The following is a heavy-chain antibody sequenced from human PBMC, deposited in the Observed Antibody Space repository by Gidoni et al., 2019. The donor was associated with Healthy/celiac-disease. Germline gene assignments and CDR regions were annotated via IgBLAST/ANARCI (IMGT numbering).Heavy chain of an antibody. J-gene: IGHJ1*01. CDR1: GYTFTGYY. Sequence: QVQLVQSGAEVKKPGASVKVSCKASGYTFTGYYMHWVRQAPGQGLEWIGWINPNSGGTNYAQKFQGRVTMTRDTSISTAYMELSRLRSDDTAVYYCARGPGYGDYNQYFQHWGQGTLVTVSS. CDR3: ARGPGYGDYNQYFQH. CDR2: INPNSGGT. V-gene: IGHV1-2*02. D-gene: IGHD4-17*01.